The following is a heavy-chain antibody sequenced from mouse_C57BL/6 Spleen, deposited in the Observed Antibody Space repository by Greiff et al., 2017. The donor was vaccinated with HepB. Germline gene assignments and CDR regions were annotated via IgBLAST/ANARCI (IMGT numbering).Heavy chain of an antibody. Sequence: EVKLMESGGGLVQPGGSLKLSCAASGFTFSDYGMAWVRQAPRKGPEWVAFISNLAYSIYYADTVTGRFTISRENAKNTLYLEMSSLRSEDTAMYYCARQGDVGFDYWGQGTTLTVSS. J-gene: IGHJ2*01. CDR1: GFTFSDYG. D-gene: IGHD3-3*01. CDR2: ISNLAYSI. V-gene: IGHV5-15*01. CDR3: ARQGDVGFDY.